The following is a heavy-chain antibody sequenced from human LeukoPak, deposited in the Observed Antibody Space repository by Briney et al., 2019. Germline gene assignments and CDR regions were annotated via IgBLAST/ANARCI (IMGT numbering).Heavy chain of an antibody. CDR1: GYTFTIYH. D-gene: IGHD3-22*01. CDR3: ARDPYSRGKANYFDY. V-gene: IGHV1-46*01. Sequence: ASVTVSFKASGYTFTIYHMHWVRQAPGQGLEWMGIINPSGGSTSNAQKFQGRVTMTRDTSTSTVHMELSSLTSEDTAVYYCARDPYSRGKANYFDYWGQGTPVTVSS. J-gene: IGHJ4*02. CDR2: INPSGGST.